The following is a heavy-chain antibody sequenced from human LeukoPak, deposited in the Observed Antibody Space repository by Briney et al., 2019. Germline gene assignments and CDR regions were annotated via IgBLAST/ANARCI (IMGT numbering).Heavy chain of an antibody. CDR1: GGTFSSYA. J-gene: IGHJ4*02. CDR3: ASIAVAGPLDYFDY. CDR2: IIPIFGTA. Sequence: SVKVSCKASGGTFSSYAISWVRQAPGQGLEWMGGIIPIFGTANYAQKFQGRVTITADESTSTAYMELSSLRSEDTAVYYCASIAVAGPLDYFDYWGQGTLVTVSS. V-gene: IGHV1-69*13. D-gene: IGHD6-19*01.